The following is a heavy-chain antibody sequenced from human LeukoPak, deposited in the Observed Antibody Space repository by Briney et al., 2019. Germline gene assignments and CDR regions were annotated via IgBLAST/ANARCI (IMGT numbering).Heavy chain of an antibody. J-gene: IGHJ4*02. Sequence: GGSLRLSCAASGFTFSTYTMNWVRQAPGKGLVWVSRINSDGSSTSYADSVKGRFTISRDNAKNTLYLQMNSLRAEDTAVYYCASMRWLQSSVDYWGQGTLVTVSS. V-gene: IGHV3-74*01. CDR3: ASMRWLQSSVDY. D-gene: IGHD5-24*01. CDR1: GFTFSTYT. CDR2: INSDGSST.